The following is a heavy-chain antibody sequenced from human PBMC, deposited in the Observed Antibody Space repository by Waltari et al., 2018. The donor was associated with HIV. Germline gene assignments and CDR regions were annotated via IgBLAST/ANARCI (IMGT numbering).Heavy chain of an antibody. D-gene: IGHD3-22*01. CDR3: ARGYLYYDGSAYYFDY. J-gene: IGHJ4*02. Sequence: QVQLQESGPGLVKPSETLSLTCTVSGGSISSNIWSWIRQPPGKGLEWIGYIYYSGSTNYNPSLKSRVTISIDTSKSQFSLKLTSVTAADTAVYFCARGYLYYDGSAYYFDYWGQGSLVTVSS. CDR2: IYYSGST. V-gene: IGHV4-59*01. CDR1: GGSISSNI.